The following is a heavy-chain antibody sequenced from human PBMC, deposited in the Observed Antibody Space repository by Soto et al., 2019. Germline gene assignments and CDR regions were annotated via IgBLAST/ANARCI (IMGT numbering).Heavy chain of an antibody. CDR3: ARDPAAKGYLLNWFDP. CDR2: ISYDGSNK. D-gene: IGHD2-2*01. Sequence: GGSLRLSCAASGFTFSFYAMHWVRQAPGKGLEWVAVISYDGSNKYCADSVKGRFTISRDNSKNTLYLQMNSLRAEDTAVYYCARDPAAKGYLLNWFDPWGQGTQVTVSS. V-gene: IGHV3-30-3*01. CDR1: GFTFSFYA. J-gene: IGHJ5*02.